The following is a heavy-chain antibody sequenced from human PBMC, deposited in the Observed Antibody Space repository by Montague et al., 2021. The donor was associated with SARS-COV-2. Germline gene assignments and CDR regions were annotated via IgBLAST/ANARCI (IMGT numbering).Heavy chain of an antibody. Sequence: SLRLSCAASGFTFGDYAMQWVRQAPGKGLEWVSGTSWNSGSIGYADSVKGRFTISRDNAKNSLYLQMNSLRAEDTALYYCTKARSGSYWDPYYFDYWGRGTLVTVSS. CDR3: TKARSGSYWDPYYFDY. J-gene: IGHJ4*02. CDR1: GFTFGDYA. CDR2: TSWNSGSI. V-gene: IGHV3-9*01. D-gene: IGHD1-26*01.